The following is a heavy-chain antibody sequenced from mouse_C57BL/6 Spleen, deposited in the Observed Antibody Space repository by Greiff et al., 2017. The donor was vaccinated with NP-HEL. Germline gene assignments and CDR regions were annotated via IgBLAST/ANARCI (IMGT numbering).Heavy chain of an antibody. J-gene: IGHJ2*01. V-gene: IGHV8-12*01. CDR3: ARVPDYYGSSYSYYFDY. Sequence: QVTLKVCGPGILQSSQTLSLTCSFSGFSLSTSGMGVSWIRQPSGKVLEGLAHIYWVDDNRYNQSLKSGLTISKDTSRNQEFLKITSGDTADTATYYCARVPDYYGSSYSYYFDYWGQGTTLTVSS. CDR2: IYWVDDN. CDR1: GFSLSTSGMG. D-gene: IGHD1-1*01.